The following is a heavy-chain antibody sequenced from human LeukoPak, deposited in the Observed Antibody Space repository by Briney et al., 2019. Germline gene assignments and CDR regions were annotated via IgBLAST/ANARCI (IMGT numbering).Heavy chain of an antibody. Sequence: GGSLRLSCEASGFTFSNYEMNWVRQAPGKGLEWISYITTTGDRIQYADSVKGRFTISRDNVKNSLYLEMNSLRAEDTALYYCARRDIVVVPAAIFGAFDIWGQGTMVTVSS. J-gene: IGHJ3*02. D-gene: IGHD2-2*02. CDR2: ITTTGDRI. CDR1: GFTFSNYE. V-gene: IGHV3-48*03. CDR3: ARRDIVVVPAAIFGAFDI.